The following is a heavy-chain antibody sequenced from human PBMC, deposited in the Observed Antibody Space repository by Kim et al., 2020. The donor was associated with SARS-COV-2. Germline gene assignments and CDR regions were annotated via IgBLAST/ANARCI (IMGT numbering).Heavy chain of an antibody. CDR2: INHSGST. Sequence: SETLSLTCAVYGGSFSGYYWSWIRQPPGKGLEWIGEINHSGSTNYNPSLKSRVTISVDTSKNQFSLKLSSVTAADTAVYYCARVVVAHPGALGFDPWGQGTLVTVSS. J-gene: IGHJ5*02. CDR1: GGSFSGYY. CDR3: ARVVVAHPGALGFDP. D-gene: IGHD2-15*01. V-gene: IGHV4-34*01.